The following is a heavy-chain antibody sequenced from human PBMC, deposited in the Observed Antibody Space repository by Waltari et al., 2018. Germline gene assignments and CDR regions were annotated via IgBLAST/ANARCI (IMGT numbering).Heavy chain of an antibody. CDR1: GGSISRGGYY. D-gene: IGHD2-8*02. CDR2: IYYSGST. J-gene: IGHJ5*02. V-gene: IGHV4-31*03. CDR3: ARSSGRRNWFDP. Sequence: QVQLQESGPGLVKPSQTLSLTCTVSGGSISRGGYYWSWIRQHPGKGLEWIGYIYYSGSTYYNPSLKSRVTISVDTSKNQFSLKLSSVTAADTAVYYCARSSGRRNWFDPWGQGTLVTVSS.